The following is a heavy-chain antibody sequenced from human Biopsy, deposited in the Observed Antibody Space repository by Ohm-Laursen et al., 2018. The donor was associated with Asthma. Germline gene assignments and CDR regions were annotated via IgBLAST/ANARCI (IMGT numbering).Heavy chain of an antibody. CDR2: ISYDGNHK. V-gene: IGHV3-30*18. CDR3: AKRRGYSGHDNDY. CDR1: GFMFRSFG. Sequence: SLRLSCAASGFMFRSFGMHWVRQAQGKGLEWVAVISYDGNHKFYEDSVKGRFTISRDNSKNTLYLQMNSLRTEDTAVYYCAKRRGYSGHDNDYWGQGTLVIVSS. J-gene: IGHJ4*02. D-gene: IGHD5-12*01.